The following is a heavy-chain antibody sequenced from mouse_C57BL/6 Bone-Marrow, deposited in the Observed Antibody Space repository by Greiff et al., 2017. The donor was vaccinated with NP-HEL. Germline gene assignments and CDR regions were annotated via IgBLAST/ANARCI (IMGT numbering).Heavy chain of an antibody. CDR1: GYSFTGYY. CDR2: INPSTGGT. Sequence: EVQLQQSGPELVKPGASVKISCKASGYSFTGYYMNWVKQSPEKSLEWIGEINPSTGGTTYNQKFKAKATLTVDKSSSTAYMQLKSLTSEDSAVYYCARIGGYDEGYYAMDYWGQGTSVTVSS. V-gene: IGHV1-42*01. D-gene: IGHD2-2*01. CDR3: ARIGGYDEGYYAMDY. J-gene: IGHJ4*01.